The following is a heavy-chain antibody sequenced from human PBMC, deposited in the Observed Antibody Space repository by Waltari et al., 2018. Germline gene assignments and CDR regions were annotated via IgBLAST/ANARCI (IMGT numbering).Heavy chain of an antibody. V-gene: IGHV1-69-2*01. D-gene: IGHD1-1*01. Sequence: EVQLVQSGAEVKKPGATVKISCKASGYTFIEYYMHWVQQAPGKGLEWMGRVDPEDWKTIYAEKFQGRVTITADRSTDTAYMELTRLRSEDTAVYFCARTTTFKSLDYWGQGTLVTVS. CDR2: VDPEDWKT. CDR1: GYTFIEYY. CDR3: ARTTTFKSLDY. J-gene: IGHJ4*02.